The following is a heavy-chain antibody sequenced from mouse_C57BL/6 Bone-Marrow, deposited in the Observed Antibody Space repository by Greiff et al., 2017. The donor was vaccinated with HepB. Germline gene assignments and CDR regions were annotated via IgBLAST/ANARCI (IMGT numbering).Heavy chain of an antibody. J-gene: IGHJ2*01. CDR2: ISYDGSN. D-gene: IGHD1-1*01. Sequence: EVKLQESGPGLVKPSQSLSLTCSVTGYSITSGYYWNWIRQFPGNKLEWMGYISYDGSNNYNPSLKNRISITRDTSKNQFFLKLNSVTTEDTATYYCASYYYGSSYDYFDYWGQGTTLTVSS. CDR1: GYSITSGYY. CDR3: ASYYYGSSYDYFDY. V-gene: IGHV3-6*01.